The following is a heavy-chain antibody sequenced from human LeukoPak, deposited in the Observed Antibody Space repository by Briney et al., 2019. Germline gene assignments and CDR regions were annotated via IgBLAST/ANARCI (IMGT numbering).Heavy chain of an antibody. D-gene: IGHD3-3*01. Sequence: RASVKVSCKASGYTFTGYYMHWVRQAPGQGLEWMGWINPNSGGTNYAQKFQGRVTMTRDTSISTAYMELSRLRSDDTAVYYCAREDDFWSGYSGWFDPWGQGTLVTVSS. CDR1: GYTFTGYY. J-gene: IGHJ5*02. CDR3: AREDDFWSGYSGWFDP. V-gene: IGHV1-2*02. CDR2: INPNSGGT.